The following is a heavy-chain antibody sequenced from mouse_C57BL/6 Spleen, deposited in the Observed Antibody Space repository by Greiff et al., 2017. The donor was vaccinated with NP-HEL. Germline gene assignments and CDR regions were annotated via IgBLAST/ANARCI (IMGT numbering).Heavy chain of an antibody. CDR3: ARAQLPYFDY. Sequence: DVKLVESEGGLVQPGSSMKLSCTASGFTFSDYYMAWVRQVPEKGLEWVANINYDGSSTYYLDSLTSRFIISRDNAKNILYLQMSSLKSEDTATYYCARAQLPYFDYWGQGTTLTVSS. J-gene: IGHJ2*01. V-gene: IGHV5-16*01. D-gene: IGHD1-1*01. CDR2: INYDGSST. CDR1: GFTFSDYY.